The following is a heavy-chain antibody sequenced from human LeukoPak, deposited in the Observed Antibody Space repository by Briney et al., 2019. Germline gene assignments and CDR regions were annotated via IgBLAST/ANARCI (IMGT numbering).Heavy chain of an antibody. CDR3: ASLRLGELSPIDF. V-gene: IGHV4-39*01. Sequence: SETLSLTCTVSGGSFSSSTYYWGWICQPPGKGLEWIGSIHYGGATYYNPSLKSRVTISVDASKNQFSLKLKSVTAADTAVYYCASLRLGELSPIDFWGQGTLVTVSS. CDR2: IHYGGAT. J-gene: IGHJ4*02. CDR1: GGSFSSSTYY. D-gene: IGHD3-16*02.